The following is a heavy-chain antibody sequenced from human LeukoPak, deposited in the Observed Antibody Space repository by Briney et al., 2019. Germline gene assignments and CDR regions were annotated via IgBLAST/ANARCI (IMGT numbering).Heavy chain of an antibody. J-gene: IGHJ4*02. V-gene: IGHV4-39*01. CDR2: FHYSGTT. D-gene: IGHD5-18*01. CDR3: ARQVTYGYAYGYYFDF. CDR1: GASISTSYYY. Sequence: SETLSLTCTVSGASISTSYYYWAWIRQPPGKGLEWIGNFHYSGTTYYNPSLKSRVAISIDTSKNQFFLRLSSVTAADTAVYYCARQVTYGYAYGYYFDFWGQGAPVTVSS.